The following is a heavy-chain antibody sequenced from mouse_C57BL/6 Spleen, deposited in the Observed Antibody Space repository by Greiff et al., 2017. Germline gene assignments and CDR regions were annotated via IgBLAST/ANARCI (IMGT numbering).Heavy chain of an antibody. CDR2: INPNNGGT. D-gene: IGHD2-4*01. J-gene: IGHJ2*01. CDR3: AREDDYDGDYFDD. Sequence: VQLQQSGPELVKPGASVKISCKASGYTFTDYYMNWVKQSHGKSLEWIGDINPNNGGTSYNQKFKGKATLTVDKSSSTAYMELRSLTSEDSAVYYCAREDDYDGDYFDDWGQGTTLTVSS. V-gene: IGHV1-26*01. CDR1: GYTFTDYY.